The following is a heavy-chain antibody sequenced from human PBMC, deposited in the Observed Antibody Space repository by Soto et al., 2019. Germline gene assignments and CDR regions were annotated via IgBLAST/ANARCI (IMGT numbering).Heavy chain of an antibody. J-gene: IGHJ4*02. CDR2: ISSSSSYT. Sequence: PGGSLRLSCAASGFTFSDYYMSWIRQAPGKGLEWVSYISSSSSYTNYADSVKGRFTISRDNAKNSLYLQMNSLRAEDTAVYYCERVGGNSDFDYWGQGTLVTVSS. D-gene: IGHD2-21*02. CDR3: ERVGGNSDFDY. V-gene: IGHV3-11*06. CDR1: GFTFSDYY.